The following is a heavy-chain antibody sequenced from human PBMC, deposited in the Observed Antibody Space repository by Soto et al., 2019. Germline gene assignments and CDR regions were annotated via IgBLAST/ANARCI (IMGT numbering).Heavy chain of an antibody. CDR2: IRGSGGST. V-gene: IGHV3-23*01. J-gene: IGHJ2*01. Sequence: GGSLRLSCAASGFTFSSYAMNWVRQAPGKGLEWVSGIRGSGGSTYYADSVKGRFTISRDNSKNTLYLQMNSLRAEDTAIYYCAKDTSSGVGSYSWYFDLWGRGTLVTVSS. D-gene: IGHD3-10*01. CDR1: GFTFSSYA. CDR3: AKDTSSGVGSYSWYFDL.